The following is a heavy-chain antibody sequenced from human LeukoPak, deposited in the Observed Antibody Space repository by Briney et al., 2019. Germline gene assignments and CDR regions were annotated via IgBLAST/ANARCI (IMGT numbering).Heavy chain of an antibody. CDR3: ARESGSGSYYEGLDY. V-gene: IGHV3-21*06. CDR2: IGSRSTSI. D-gene: IGHD1-26*01. J-gene: IGHJ4*02. CDR1: GFTFTTYS. Sequence: KPGGSLRLSCAASGFTFTTYSMNWVRQAPGKGLEWLSSIGSRSTSIYYADSVKGRFTISRDNAKNSLYLQMNSLRAEDTAVYYCARESGSGSYYEGLDYWGQGTLVTVSS.